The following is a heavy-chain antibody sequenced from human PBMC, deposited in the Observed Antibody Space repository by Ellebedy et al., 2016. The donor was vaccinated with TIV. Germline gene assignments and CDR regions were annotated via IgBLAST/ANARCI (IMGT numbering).Heavy chain of an antibody. D-gene: IGHD2-21*01. CDR2: IKQDASEK. V-gene: IGHV3-7*01. Sequence: GESLKISXAASGFTFSSYWMSWVRQAPGKGLEWVANIKQDASEKYYVDSVKGRFTISRDNAKNSLYLQMNSLRPEDTAVYYCAREVGGGGAYWGQGTLVTVSS. CDR3: AREVGGGGAY. CDR1: GFTFSSYW. J-gene: IGHJ4*02.